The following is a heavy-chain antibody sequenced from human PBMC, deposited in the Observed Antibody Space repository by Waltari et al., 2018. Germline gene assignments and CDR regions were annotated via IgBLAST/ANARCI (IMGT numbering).Heavy chain of an antibody. CDR2: IYYTGST. CDR3: ARGGGGDWEWFDP. CDR1: GGSISGFY. Sequence: QVQLQESGPSLLKPSETLSPICTVSGGSISGFYWSWVRQPPGKGLDWIGYIYYTGSTNFNPSLKSRVTMSVDTYKNQFSLKLSSVTAADTAFYYCARGGGGDWEWFDPWGQGTLVTVSS. J-gene: IGHJ5*02. D-gene: IGHD2-21*02. V-gene: IGHV4-59*01.